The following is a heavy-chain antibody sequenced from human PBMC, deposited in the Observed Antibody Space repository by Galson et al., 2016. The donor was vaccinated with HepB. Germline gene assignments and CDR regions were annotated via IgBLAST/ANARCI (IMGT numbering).Heavy chain of an antibody. Sequence: SLRLSCAGSGFTFSSYAMSWVRQAPGKGLEWVSGISGSGANTYYADSVKGRFSISRDNSKNTLYLQMNSLRAEDTAVYYCVAVVQFWAQGTLVTVSS. D-gene: IGHD2-15*01. CDR2: ISGSGANT. J-gene: IGHJ4*02. V-gene: IGHV3-23*01. CDR1: GFTFSSYA. CDR3: VAVVQF.